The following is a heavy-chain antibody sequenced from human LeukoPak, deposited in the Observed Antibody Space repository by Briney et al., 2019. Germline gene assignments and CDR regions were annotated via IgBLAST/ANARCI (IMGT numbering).Heavy chain of an antibody. J-gene: IGHJ6*03. CDR2: IYYSGST. V-gene: IGHV4-59*08. CDR1: GGSISSYY. Sequence: SETLSLTCTVSGGSISSYYWSWIRQPPGKGLEWIGYIYYSGSTNYNPSLKSRVTISVDTSKNQFSLKLSSATAADTAVYYCARHRGYCSSTSCYGFDYYYMDVWGKGATVTVSS. CDR3: ARHRGYCSSTSCYGFDYYYMDV. D-gene: IGHD2-2*01.